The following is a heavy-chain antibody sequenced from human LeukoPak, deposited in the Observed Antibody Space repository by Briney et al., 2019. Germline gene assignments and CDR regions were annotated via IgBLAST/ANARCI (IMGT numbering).Heavy chain of an antibody. D-gene: IGHD6-19*01. V-gene: IGHV3-48*03. CDR3: ARDGVRGWPFDY. CDR1: GFTFSSYE. CDR2: ISSSGSTI. J-gene: IGHJ4*02. Sequence: PGGSLRLSCAASGFTFSSYEMNWVRQAPGKVLEWVSYISSSGSTIYYADSVKGRFTISRDNAKNSLHLQMNSLRAEDTAVYYCARDGVRGWPFDYWGQGTLVTVSS.